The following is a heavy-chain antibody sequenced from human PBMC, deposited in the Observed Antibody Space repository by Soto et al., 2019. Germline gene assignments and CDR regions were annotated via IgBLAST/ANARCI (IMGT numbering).Heavy chain of an antibody. CDR3: EREETAWPLAYGLDV. J-gene: IGHJ6*02. CDR1: GFTFSNYY. V-gene: IGHV3-21*01. Sequence: GSLRLSCAVSGFTFSNYYIHWVRQAPGKGLEWVSSIRSGRDTFYADSVKGRFSISRDDATSSVSLQMNSLRGEDTAVYFCEREETAWPLAYGLDVWGQGTKVTVSS. D-gene: IGHD2-21*02. CDR2: IRSGRDT.